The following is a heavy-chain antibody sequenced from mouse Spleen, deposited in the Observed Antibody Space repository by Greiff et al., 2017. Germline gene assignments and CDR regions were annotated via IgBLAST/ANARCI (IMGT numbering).Heavy chain of an antibody. V-gene: IGHV5-17*01. CDR3: ARRSRGYAMDY. CDR2: ISSGSSTI. CDR1: GFTFSDYG. Sequence: EVQRVESGGGLVKPGGSLKLSCAASGFTFSDYGMHWVRQAPEKGLEWVAYISSGSSTIYYADTVKGRFTISRDNAKNTLFLQMTSLRSEDTAMYYCARRSRGYAMDYWGQGTSVTVSS. J-gene: IGHJ4*01.